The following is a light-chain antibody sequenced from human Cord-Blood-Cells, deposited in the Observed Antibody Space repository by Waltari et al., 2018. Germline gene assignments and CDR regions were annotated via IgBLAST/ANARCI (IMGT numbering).Light chain of an antibody. CDR2: EVS. J-gene: IGLJ2*01. Sequence: QSALPQHPSASGSPGQSVTIPCTGTRIDVGGYNYFSWSQQHPGKAPKLMIYEVSKRPSGVPDRFSGSKAGNTASLTVSGLQAEDEADYYCSSYAGSNNVVFGGGTKLTVL. CDR3: SSYAGSNNVV. CDR1: RIDVGGYNY. V-gene: IGLV2-8*01.